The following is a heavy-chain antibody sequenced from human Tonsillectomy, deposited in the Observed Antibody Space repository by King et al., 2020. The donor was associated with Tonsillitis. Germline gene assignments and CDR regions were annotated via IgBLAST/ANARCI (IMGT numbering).Heavy chain of an antibody. V-gene: IGHV3-74*01. CDR1: GFTFSSYW. CDR2: INSDGSST. J-gene: IGHJ3*02. Sequence: VQLVESGGGLVQPGGSLRLSCAASGFTFSSYWMHWVRQAPGKGLVWVSRINSDGSSTSYADSVKGRFTISRDNAKNTLYLQMNSLRAEDTAVYYCARGGVNWGNQWEYDAFDIWGQGTMVTVSS. D-gene: IGHD7-27*01. CDR3: ARGGVNWGNQWEYDAFDI.